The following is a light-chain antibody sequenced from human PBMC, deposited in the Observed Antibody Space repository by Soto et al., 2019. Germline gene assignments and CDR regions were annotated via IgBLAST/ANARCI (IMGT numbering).Light chain of an antibody. CDR1: QSVSSY. CDR2: DAS. V-gene: IGKV3-11*01. CDR3: QQLSNWLWT. Sequence: EIVLTQSPATLSLSPGERATLSCRASQSVSSYLAWYQQKPGQAPRLLIYDASNRATGIPARFSGSGSGTDFTLTISSLEPEDSAVYYCQQLSNWLWTFGQGTTVEIK. J-gene: IGKJ1*01.